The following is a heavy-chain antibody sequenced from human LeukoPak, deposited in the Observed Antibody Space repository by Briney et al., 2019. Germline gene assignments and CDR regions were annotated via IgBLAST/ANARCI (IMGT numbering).Heavy chain of an antibody. CDR1: GFTFSTYW. V-gene: IGHV3-7*03. Sequence: GGSLRLSCAASGFTFSTYWMSWVRQAPGEGLEWVANIKKDGSEKYYMDSVKGRFTISRDNAENSICLQMNSLRAEDTAVYYCAREGVHCSGRSCLKAYWGQGTQVTVSS. CDR2: IKKDGSEK. J-gene: IGHJ4*02. D-gene: IGHD2-15*01. CDR3: AREGVHCSGRSCLKAY.